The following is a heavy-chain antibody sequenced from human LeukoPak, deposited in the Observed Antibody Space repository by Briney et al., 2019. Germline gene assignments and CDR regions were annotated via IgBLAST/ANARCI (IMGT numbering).Heavy chain of an antibody. J-gene: IGHJ4*02. V-gene: IGHV4-34*01. Sequence: SETLSLTCAVYGGSFSDYYWSWIRQPPGKGLEYIGEINHSGSTNYNPSLKSRVTISVDTSKNQFSLKLSSVTAADTAVYYCALGSGSSVDYWGQGTLVTVSS. CDR1: GGSFSDYY. D-gene: IGHD3-10*01. CDR3: ALGSGSSVDY. CDR2: INHSGST.